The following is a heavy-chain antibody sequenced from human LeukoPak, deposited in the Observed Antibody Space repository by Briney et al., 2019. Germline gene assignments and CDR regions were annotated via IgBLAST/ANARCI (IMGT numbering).Heavy chain of an antibody. CDR3: ATQPCSGGRCYLDN. D-gene: IGHD2-15*01. CDR1: GFTFSNYA. Sequence: GGSLRLSCAASGFTFSNYAMHWVRQAPGKGLEWVTVISFDGNDKFYADSVKGRFTISRDNSKNTLSLQMNSLRTDDTAVYYCATQPCSGGRCYLDNWGQGTLVTVSS. CDR2: ISFDGNDK. V-gene: IGHV3-30*04. J-gene: IGHJ4*02.